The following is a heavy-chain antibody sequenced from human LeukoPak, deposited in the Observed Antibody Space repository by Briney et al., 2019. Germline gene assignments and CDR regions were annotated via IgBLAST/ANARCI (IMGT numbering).Heavy chain of an antibody. J-gene: IGHJ4*02. CDR2: INPNSGGT. D-gene: IGHD1-26*01. CDR1: GYTFTGYY. V-gene: IGHV1-2*02. Sequence: GAAVKVSCKASGYTFTGYYTHWVRQAPGQGLEWMGWINPNSGGTNYAQKFQGRVTMTRDTSISTAYMELSRLRSDDTAVYYCARDVGATTHSHFDYWGQGTLVTVSS. CDR3: ARDVGATTHSHFDY.